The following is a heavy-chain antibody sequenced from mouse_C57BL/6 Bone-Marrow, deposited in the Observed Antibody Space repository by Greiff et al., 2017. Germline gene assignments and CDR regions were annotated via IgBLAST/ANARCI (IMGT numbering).Heavy chain of an antibody. D-gene: IGHD2-4*01. CDR3: ARYDYDGWFAY. CDR2: INPYNGDT. CDR1: GYSFTGYF. J-gene: IGHJ3*01. Sequence: VQLQQSGPELVKPGDSVKISCKASGYSFTGYFMNWVMQSHGKSLEWIGRINPYNGDTFYNQKFKGKATLTVDKSSSTAHMELRSLTSEDSAVYYCARYDYDGWFAYWGQGTLVTVSA. V-gene: IGHV1-20*01.